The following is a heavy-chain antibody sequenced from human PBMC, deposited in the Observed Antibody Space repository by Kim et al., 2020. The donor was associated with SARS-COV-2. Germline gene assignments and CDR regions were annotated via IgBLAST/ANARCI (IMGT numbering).Heavy chain of an antibody. CDR1: GYTFTSYY. CDR3: ARWGDGYNKYYYYGMDV. V-gene: IGHV1-46*01. Sequence: ASVKVSCKASGYTFTSYYMHWVRQAPGQGLEWMGIINPSGGSTSYAQKFQGRVTMTRDTSTSTVYMELSSLRSEDTAVYYCARWGDGYNKYYYYGMDVWGQRTPVTVSS. CDR2: INPSGGST. D-gene: IGHD5-12*01. J-gene: IGHJ6*02.